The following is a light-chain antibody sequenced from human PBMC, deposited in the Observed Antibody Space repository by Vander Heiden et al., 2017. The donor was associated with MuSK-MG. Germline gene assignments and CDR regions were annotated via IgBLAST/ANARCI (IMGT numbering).Light chain of an antibody. CDR3: QQYYSYPQT. CDR2: AAS. Sequence: AIRMTQSPSSFSASTGDRVTITCRASKGISSYLAWYQQKPGKAPKLLIYAASTLQSGVPSRFSGSGSGTDFTLTISCLQSEDFATYYCQQYYSYPQTFGQGTKVEIK. CDR1: KGISSY. J-gene: IGKJ1*01. V-gene: IGKV1-8*01.